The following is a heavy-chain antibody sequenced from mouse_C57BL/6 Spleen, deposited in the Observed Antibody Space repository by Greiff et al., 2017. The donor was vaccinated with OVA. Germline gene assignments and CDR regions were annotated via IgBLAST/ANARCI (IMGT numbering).Heavy chain of an antibody. V-gene: IGHV1-72*01. Sequence: QVQLQPGAELVKPGASVKLSCKASGYTFTSYWMHWVKQRPGRGLEWIGRIDPNSGGTKYNEKFKSKATLTVDKPSSTAYMQLSSLTSEDSAVYYCARSGYEGFAYWGQGTLVTVSA. CDR2: IDPNSGGT. CDR1: GYTFTSYW. CDR3: ARSGYEGFAY. D-gene: IGHD2-2*01. J-gene: IGHJ3*01.